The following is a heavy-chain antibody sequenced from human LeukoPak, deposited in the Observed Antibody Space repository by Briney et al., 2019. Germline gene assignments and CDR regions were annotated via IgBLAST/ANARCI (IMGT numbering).Heavy chain of an antibody. V-gene: IGHV4-34*01. CDR3: AIDGYSYGTNFDY. CDR2: INHSGST. CDR1: GGSFSGYY. J-gene: IGHJ4*02. Sequence: PSETLSLTCAVYGGSFSGYYWSWIRQPPGKGLEWIGEINHSGSTNYNPSLKSRVTISVDTSKNQFSLKLSSVTAADTAVYYCAIDGYSYGTNFDYWGQGTLVTVSS. D-gene: IGHD5-18*01.